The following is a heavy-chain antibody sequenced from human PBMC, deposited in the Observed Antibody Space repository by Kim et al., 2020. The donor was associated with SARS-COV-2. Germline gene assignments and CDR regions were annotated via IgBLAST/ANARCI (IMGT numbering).Heavy chain of an antibody. J-gene: IGHJ6*03. V-gene: IGHV1-69*13. D-gene: IGHD4-4*01. CDR3: ARDYSNYAPFYYYMDV. CDR1: GGTFSSYA. Sequence: SVKVSCKASGGTFSSYAISWVRQAPGQGLEWMGGIIPIFGTANYAQKFQGRVTITADESTSTAYMELSSLRSEDTAVYYCARDYSNYAPFYYYMDVWGKGTTVTVSS. CDR2: IIPIFGTA.